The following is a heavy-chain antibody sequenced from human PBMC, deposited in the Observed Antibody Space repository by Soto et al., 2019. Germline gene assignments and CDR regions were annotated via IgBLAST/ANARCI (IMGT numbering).Heavy chain of an antibody. J-gene: IGHJ5*02. CDR3: AREALYYDILTGYLGWFDP. CDR2: IKQDGSEK. Sequence: GGSLRLSCAASGFTFSSYWMSWVRQAPGKGLEWVANIKQDGSEKYYVESVKGRFTISRDNAKNSLYLQMNSLRAEDTAVYYCAREALYYDILTGYLGWFDPWGQGTLVTVSS. V-gene: IGHV3-7*01. D-gene: IGHD3-9*01. CDR1: GFTFSSYW.